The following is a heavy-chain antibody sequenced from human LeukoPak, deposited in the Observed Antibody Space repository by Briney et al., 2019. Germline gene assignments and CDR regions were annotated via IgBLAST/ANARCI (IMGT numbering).Heavy chain of an antibody. J-gene: IGHJ6*02. V-gene: IGHV1-2*02. D-gene: IGHD3-10*01. CDR2: INPNSGGA. CDR3: ARGKGDGSGYYYVMDV. CDR1: GYTFTGYY. Sequence: ASVKVSCKASGYTFTGYYMHWVRQAPGQGLEWMGWINPNSGGANFAQKFQGRVTMTRDTSISTAYMELGRLRSDDTALYYCARGKGDGSGYYYVMDVWGQGTTVTVSS.